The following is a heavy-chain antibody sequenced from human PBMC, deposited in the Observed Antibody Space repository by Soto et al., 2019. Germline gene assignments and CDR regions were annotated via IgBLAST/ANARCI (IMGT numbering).Heavy chain of an antibody. V-gene: IGHV3-30-3*01. CDR2: ISYDGSNK. J-gene: IGHJ6*02. D-gene: IGHD3-3*01. CDR3: ARDQANYDFWSGYYLGPSYGMDV. CDR1: GFTFSSYA. Sequence: PGGSLRLSCAASGFTFSSYAMHWVRQAPGKGLEWVAVISYDGSNKYYADSVKGRFTISRDNSKNTLYLQMNSLRAEDTAVYYCARDQANYDFWSGYYLGPSYGMDVWGQGTTVTVSS.